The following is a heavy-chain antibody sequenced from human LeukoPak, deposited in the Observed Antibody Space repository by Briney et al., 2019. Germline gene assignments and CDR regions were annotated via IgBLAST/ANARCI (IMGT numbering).Heavy chain of an antibody. V-gene: IGHV3-48*01. CDR1: GFTFSSYS. Sequence: PGGSLRLSCVASGFTFSSYSMNWVRQAPGKGLEWVSYISSSSSTIYYADSVKGRFTISRDNAKNSLYLQMNSLRAEDTALYYCARDSGYCSSTGCYVHYFDYWGQGTLVTVSS. CDR3: ARDSGYCSSTGCYVHYFDY. D-gene: IGHD2-2*01. CDR2: ISSSSSTI. J-gene: IGHJ4*02.